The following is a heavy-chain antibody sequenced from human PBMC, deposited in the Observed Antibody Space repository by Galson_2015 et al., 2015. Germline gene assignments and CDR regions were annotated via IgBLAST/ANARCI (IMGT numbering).Heavy chain of an antibody. CDR1: GFTFSSYA. CDR3: AKFWGPHYYDSSGYSQRPESFDY. CDR2: ISGRGGST. D-gene: IGHD3-22*01. J-gene: IGHJ4*02. Sequence: SLRLSCAASGFTFSSYAMSWVRQAPGKGLEWVSAISGRGGSTYYADSVKARFTISRDSSKNTLYLQMNSLRAEDTAVYYCAKFWGPHYYDSSGYSQRPESFDYWGQGTLVTVSS. V-gene: IGHV3-23*01.